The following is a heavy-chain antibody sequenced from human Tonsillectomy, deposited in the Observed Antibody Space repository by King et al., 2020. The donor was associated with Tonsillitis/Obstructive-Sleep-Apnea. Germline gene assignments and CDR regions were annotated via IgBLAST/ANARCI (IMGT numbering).Heavy chain of an antibody. CDR1: GFIVSNEY. V-gene: IGHV3-53*01. CDR2: IHIGGST. J-gene: IGHJ6*03. D-gene: IGHD2-15*01. Sequence: QLVESGGGLIQPGGSLRLSCAASGFIVSNEYMSWVRQAPGKGLEWVSVIHIGGSTYYADCVKGRFTISRDNSKNTVYLQMNSLRAEDTAVYSCASGYGSGDTCPHYYYMDVWGKGTTVTVS. CDR3: ASGYGSGDTCPHYYYMDV.